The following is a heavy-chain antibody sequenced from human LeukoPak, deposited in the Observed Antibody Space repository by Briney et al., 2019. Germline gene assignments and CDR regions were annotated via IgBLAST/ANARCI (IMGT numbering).Heavy chain of an antibody. J-gene: IGHJ5*02. CDR1: AFTFSSYG. D-gene: IGHD3-9*01. Sequence: AGSLSFYCAASAFTFSSYGMHWLRHAQGNGLEGVTFIHYDRRNKYYTDSVKGTITTATDNSKNTLYLQMNSLRAEDTAVYYCARAGKYYDILTGSLRGPGRTKNWFDPWGQGTLVTVSS. CDR2: IHYDRRNK. CDR3: ARAGKYYDILTGSLRGPGRTKNWFDP. V-gene: IGHV3-30*02.